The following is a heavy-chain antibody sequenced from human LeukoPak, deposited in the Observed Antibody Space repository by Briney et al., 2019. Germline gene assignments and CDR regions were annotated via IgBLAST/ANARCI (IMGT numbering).Heavy chain of an antibody. CDR2: MNPNSGNT. CDR3: ARLAICSSFDYYYYMDV. V-gene: IGHV1-8*01. J-gene: IGHJ6*03. D-gene: IGHD6-13*01. Sequence: ASVKVSCKASGYTFTSYDINWVRQATGQGLEWMGCMNPNSGNTGYAQKFQGRVTMTRNTSISTAYMELSSLRSEDTAVYYCARLAICSSFDYYYYMDVLGKGSTVTVSS. CDR1: GYTFTSYD.